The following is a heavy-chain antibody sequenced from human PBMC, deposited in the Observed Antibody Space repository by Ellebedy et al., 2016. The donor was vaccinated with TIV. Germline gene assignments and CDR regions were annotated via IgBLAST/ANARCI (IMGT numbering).Heavy chain of an antibody. CDR3: AGRAYNWNDGSLFDY. J-gene: IGHJ4*02. V-gene: IGHV3-7*03. CDR1: GFTFSSYW. Sequence: LSLTCAASGFTFSSYWMGWVRQAPGKGLEWVANIKQDGSEKYYVDSVKGRFTISRDNAKNSLYLQMNSLRAEDTAVYYCAGRAYNWNDGSLFDYWGQGTLVTVSS. D-gene: IGHD1-1*01. CDR2: IKQDGSEK.